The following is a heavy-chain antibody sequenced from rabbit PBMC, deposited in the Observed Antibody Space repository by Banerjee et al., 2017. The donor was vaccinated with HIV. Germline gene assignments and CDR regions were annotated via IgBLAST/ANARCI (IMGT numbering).Heavy chain of an antibody. CDR2: MDTGNT. V-gene: IGHV1S40*01. D-gene: IGHD6-1*01. J-gene: IGHJ3*01. CDR1: GFSFSSDYD. Sequence: QLLEESGGDLVKPGASLTLTCTASGFSFSSDYDMCWVRQAPGKGLELIACMDTGNTVYANWAKGRFTISKTSSTTMTLQMTSLTAADTATYFCARGVAGYGWSTRLDLWGPGTLVTVS. CDR3: ARGVAGYGWSTRLDL.